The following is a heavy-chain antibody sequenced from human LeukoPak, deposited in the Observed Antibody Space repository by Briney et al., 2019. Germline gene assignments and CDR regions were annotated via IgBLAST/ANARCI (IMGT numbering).Heavy chain of an antibody. J-gene: IGHJ4*02. CDR1: GYTFTTYG. Sequence: GASVKVSCKASGYTFTTYGISWVRQAPGQGLEWMGWISAYNANTNYAQKLQGRVTMTTDTSTSTAYMELRSLRSDDTAVYYCARVYCSSTSCYRALDNWGQGTPVTVSS. V-gene: IGHV1-18*01. D-gene: IGHD2-2*02. CDR2: ISAYNANT. CDR3: ARVYCSSTSCYRALDN.